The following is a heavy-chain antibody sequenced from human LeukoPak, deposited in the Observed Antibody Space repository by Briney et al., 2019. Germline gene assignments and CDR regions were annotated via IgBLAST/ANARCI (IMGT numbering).Heavy chain of an antibody. CDR1: SGSINSYY. D-gene: IGHD6-13*01. CDR2: IYTSGST. CDR3: ARDWRSSWFDYYYYYMDV. V-gene: IGHV4-4*07. Sequence: ASETLSLTCTVSSGSINSYYWGWVRQPAGKGLEWIGRIYTSGSTNYNPSLKSRVTISVDKSKNRFSLKLSSVTAADTAVYYCARDWRSSWFDYYYYYMDVWGKGTTVTVSS. J-gene: IGHJ6*03.